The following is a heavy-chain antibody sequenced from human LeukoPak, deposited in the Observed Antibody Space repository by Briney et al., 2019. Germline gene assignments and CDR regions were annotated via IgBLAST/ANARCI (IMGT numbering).Heavy chain of an antibody. D-gene: IGHD2-21*02. V-gene: IGHV4-59*01. CDR3: ARAIRGDKFVFDY. CDR1: GGSISGDH. J-gene: IGHJ4*02. Sequence: ASETLSLTCTVSGGSISGDHWNWIRQPPGKGLEWIGYIYYSGNTNYNPSLKSRVTISVDTSKNQFSPKLSSVTAADTAVYYCARAIRGDKFVFDYWGQGTLVTVSS. CDR2: IYYSGNT.